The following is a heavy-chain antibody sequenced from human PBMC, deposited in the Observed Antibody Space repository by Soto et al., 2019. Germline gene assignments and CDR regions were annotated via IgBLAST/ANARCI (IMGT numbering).Heavy chain of an antibody. J-gene: IGHJ4*02. D-gene: IGHD6-19*01. CDR1: GFTFSSHA. V-gene: IGHV3-23*01. CDR2: ITGSGDST. CDR3: AKDLQFSGWLSAQTFDY. Sequence: EVQLLESGGGLVQPGGSLRLSCAVSGFTFSSHAMSWVRQAPGKGLECVSSITGSGDSTYYAESVKGRFTISRDKSKSTLYLQMNSLRAEDTAVYYCAKDLQFSGWLSAQTFDYWGQGTQVTVSS.